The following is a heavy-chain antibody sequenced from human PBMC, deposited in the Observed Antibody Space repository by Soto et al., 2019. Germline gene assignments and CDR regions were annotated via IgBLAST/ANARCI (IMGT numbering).Heavy chain of an antibody. CDR1: CGSIISGDFY. CDR2: IYYTWIT. D-gene: IGHD3-3*01. Sequence: SETLSLTCTVSCGSIISGDFYWSWIRQPPGKGLVWIGYIYYTWITSHTPALNIPVTISVYTSKHPFSLKLSSVTAADTAVYYCATAKGELHYDFWSGLALASHYYGMDVWGQGTTVTVSS. V-gene: IGHV4-30-4*01. J-gene: IGHJ6*02. CDR3: ATAKGELHYDFWSGLALASHYYGMDV.